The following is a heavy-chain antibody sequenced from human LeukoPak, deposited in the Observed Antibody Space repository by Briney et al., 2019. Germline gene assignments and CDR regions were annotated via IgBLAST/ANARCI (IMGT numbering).Heavy chain of an antibody. CDR3: ARHPPATGRFDY. CDR2: VYYDGST. J-gene: IGHJ4*02. Sequence: SEALSLTCTVSGGSIINNYWSWIRQPPEKVLEWIGYVYYDGSTNYNPSLKSRVTMSVDTSKNQLSLKLTSVTAADTAMYYCARHPPATGRFDYWGQGTLVTVSS. V-gene: IGHV4-59*01. D-gene: IGHD1-14*01. CDR1: GGSIINNY.